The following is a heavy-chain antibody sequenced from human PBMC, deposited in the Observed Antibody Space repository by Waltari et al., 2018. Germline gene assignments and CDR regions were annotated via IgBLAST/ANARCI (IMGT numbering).Heavy chain of an antibody. Sequence: QVQLQQWGAGLLKPSETLSLTCAVYGGSFSGYYWSWIRQPPGKGLEWLGEINHSGSTNYNPARKSRVTISVDTSKNQFSLKLSSVTAADTAVYYCARARGYCSSTSCYRVGYYYYYMDVWGKGTTVTISS. CDR1: GGSFSGYY. CDR3: ARARGYCSSTSCYRVGYYYYYMDV. V-gene: IGHV4-34*01. D-gene: IGHD2-2*02. J-gene: IGHJ6*03. CDR2: INHSGST.